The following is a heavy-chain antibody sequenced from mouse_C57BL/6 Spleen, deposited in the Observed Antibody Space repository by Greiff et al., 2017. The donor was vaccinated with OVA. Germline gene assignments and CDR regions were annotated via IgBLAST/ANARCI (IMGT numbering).Heavy chain of an antibody. V-gene: IGHV1-69*01. D-gene: IGHD1-1*01. CDR3: ARGGYGSSPGRMDV. CDR1: GYTFTSYW. Sequence: VQLQQPGAELVMPGASVKLSCKASGYTFTSYWMHWVKQRPGQGLEWIGEIDPSDSYTNYNQKFKGKSTLTVDKSSSTAYMQLSSLTSEDSADYYCARGGYGSSPGRMDVWGTGTTVTVSS. CDR2: IDPSDSYT. J-gene: IGHJ1*03.